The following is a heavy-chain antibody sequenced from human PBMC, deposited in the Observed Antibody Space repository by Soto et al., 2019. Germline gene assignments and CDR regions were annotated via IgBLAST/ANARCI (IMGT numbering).Heavy chain of an antibody. J-gene: IGHJ5*02. D-gene: IGHD5-18*01. V-gene: IGHV4-34*01. CDR3: ASVDTAHGWFDP. Sequence: SEPLSLACAVYGGSVRGYYSIWMRQPPGKGLEWIGEINHSGSTNYNPSLKSRVTISVDTSKNQFSLKLSSVTAADTAVYYYASVDTAHGWFDPWGQGTLVTVSS. CDR1: GGSVRGYY. CDR2: INHSGST.